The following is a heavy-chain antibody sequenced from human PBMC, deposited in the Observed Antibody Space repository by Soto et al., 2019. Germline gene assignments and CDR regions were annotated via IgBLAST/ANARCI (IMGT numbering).Heavy chain of an antibody. CDR3: ASHPSGSYYVY. CDR2: ISYDGSNK. Sequence: GGSLRLSCAASGFTFSSYGMHWVRQAPGKGLEWVAVISYDGSNKYYADSVKGRFTISRDNSKNTLYLQMNSLRAEDTAVYYCASHPSGSYYVYWGQGTLVTVSS. V-gene: IGHV3-30*03. CDR1: GFTFSSYG. J-gene: IGHJ4*02. D-gene: IGHD1-26*01.